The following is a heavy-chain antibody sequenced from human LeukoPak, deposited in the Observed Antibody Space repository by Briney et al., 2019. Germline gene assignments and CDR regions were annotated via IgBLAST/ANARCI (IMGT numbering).Heavy chain of an antibody. CDR1: GFTFSSYA. CDR3: AKNYDYVWGSYRLGYYFDY. CDR2: IGGSGGST. Sequence: PGGSLRLSCAASGFTFSSYAMSWVRQAPGKGLEWVSGIGGSGGSTYYADSVKGRFTISRDNSKNTLYMQMKSLRAEDTAVYYCAKNYDYVWGSYRLGYYFDYWGQGTLVTVSS. V-gene: IGHV3-23*01. D-gene: IGHD3-16*02. J-gene: IGHJ4*02.